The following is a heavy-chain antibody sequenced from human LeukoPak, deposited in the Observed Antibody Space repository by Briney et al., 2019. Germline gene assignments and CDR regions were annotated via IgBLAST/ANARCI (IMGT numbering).Heavy chain of an antibody. V-gene: IGHV1-2*02. CDR3: ARDRVGYCSGGSCYPNWFDP. D-gene: IGHD2-15*01. Sequence: ASVKVSCTASGYTFTGYYMHWVRQAPGQGLEWMGWINPNSGGTNYAQKFQGRVTMTRDTSISTAYMELSRLRSDDTAVYYCARDRVGYCSGGSCYPNWFDPWDQGTLVTVSS. J-gene: IGHJ5*02. CDR1: GYTFTGYY. CDR2: INPNSGGT.